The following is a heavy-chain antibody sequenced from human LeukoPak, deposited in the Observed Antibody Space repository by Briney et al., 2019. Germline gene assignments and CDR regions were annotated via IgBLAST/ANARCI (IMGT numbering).Heavy chain of an antibody. CDR1: GGSISSGGYY. J-gene: IGHJ4*02. V-gene: IGHV4-31*03. CDR3: ARGQRGRGGWLMGY. CDR2: IYYSGST. D-gene: IGHD3-10*01. Sequence: SETLSLTCTVSGGSISSGGYYWSWIRQHPGKGLEWIGYIYYSGSTYYNPSLKSRVTISVDTSKNQFSLKLSSVTAADTAVYYCARGQRGRGGWLMGYWGQGTLVTVSS.